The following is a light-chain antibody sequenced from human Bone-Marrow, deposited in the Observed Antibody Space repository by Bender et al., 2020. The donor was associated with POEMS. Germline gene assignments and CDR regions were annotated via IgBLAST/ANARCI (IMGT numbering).Light chain of an antibody. V-gene: IGLV3-21*02. CDR1: NIGSRN. CDR2: DDS. Sequence: SYVLTQPPSVSVAPGQTARIPCGGDNIGSRNVQWYQQKPGQAPVLAVYDDSDRPAGIPERFSGSNSGNTATLTISRVEAGDEADYYCQVWDSNVDRPDFGGGTKLTVL. J-gene: IGLJ2*01. CDR3: QVWDSNVDRPD.